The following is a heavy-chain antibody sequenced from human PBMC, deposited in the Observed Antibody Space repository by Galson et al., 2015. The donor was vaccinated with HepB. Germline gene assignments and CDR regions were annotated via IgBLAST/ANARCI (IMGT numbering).Heavy chain of an antibody. CDR2: ISTYNGNT. CDR1: GYTFTNYG. Sequence: SVKVSCKASGYTFTNYGITWVQQAPGQGLEWMGWISTYNGNTDYAQKFQGRVTMTTDTSTSAAYMELRSLRSDDTAVYYCARAVITFHYFDYWGQGTLVTVPS. V-gene: IGHV1-18*01. J-gene: IGHJ4*02. D-gene: IGHD1-14*01. CDR3: ARAVITFHYFDY.